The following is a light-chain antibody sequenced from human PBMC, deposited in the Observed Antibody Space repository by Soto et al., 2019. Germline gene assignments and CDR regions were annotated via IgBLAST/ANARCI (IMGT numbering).Light chain of an antibody. Sequence: EIVVTQSPGTLSLSPGEIATLSCRASQSVSSSSLAWYQQKPGQAPRLLIYCASSRATVIPDRFSGSGSGTDFTLTISRLEPEAFAVYYCQQYGSSPPVTFGGGNKGDIK. CDR2: CAS. V-gene: IGKV3-20*01. CDR3: QQYGSSPPVT. CDR1: QSVSSSS. J-gene: IGKJ4*01.